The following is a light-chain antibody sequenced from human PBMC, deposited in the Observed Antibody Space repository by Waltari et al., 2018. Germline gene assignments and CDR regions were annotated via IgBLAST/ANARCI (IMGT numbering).Light chain of an antibody. CDR1: SSDVGRYNL. Sequence: QSALTQPASVSGSPGQSIAISCTGPSSDVGRYNLVSWYQQPPGKAPKLLIYEVSERPSGVSNRFSGSKSGNTASLTISGLQAEDEADYYCCSYAGTTTYVLFGGGTKLTVL. V-gene: IGLV2-23*02. CDR2: EVS. J-gene: IGLJ2*01. CDR3: CSYAGTTTYVL.